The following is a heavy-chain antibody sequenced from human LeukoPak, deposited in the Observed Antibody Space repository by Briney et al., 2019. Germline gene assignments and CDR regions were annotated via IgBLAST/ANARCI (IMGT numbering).Heavy chain of an antibody. Sequence: GGSLRLSCAASGFTFSSYAMSWVRQAPGKGLEWVSAISCSGGSTYYADSVKGRFTISRDNSKNTLYLQMNSLRAEDTAVYYCAKGSLLWFGELLSQIDYWGQGTLVTVSS. CDR1: GFTFSSYA. CDR3: AKGSLLWFGELLSQIDY. J-gene: IGHJ4*02. CDR2: ISCSGGST. D-gene: IGHD3-10*01. V-gene: IGHV3-23*01.